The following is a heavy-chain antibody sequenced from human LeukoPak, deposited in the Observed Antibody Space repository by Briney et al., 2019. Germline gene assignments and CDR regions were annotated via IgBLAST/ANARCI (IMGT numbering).Heavy chain of an antibody. J-gene: IGHJ6*02. CDR1: GFTFSSYA. D-gene: IGHD3-10*01. CDR3: ARGDYDLSGSYHYGMDV. Sequence: GGSLRLSCAASGFTFSSYAMHWVRQAPGKGLEWVAVMSSDGNKKFYAEYVKGRFTISRDNSENTLYLEMNSLRGEDTAVYYCARGDYDLSGSYHYGMDVWGQGTTVTVSS. V-gene: IGHV3-30-3*01. CDR2: MSSDGNKK.